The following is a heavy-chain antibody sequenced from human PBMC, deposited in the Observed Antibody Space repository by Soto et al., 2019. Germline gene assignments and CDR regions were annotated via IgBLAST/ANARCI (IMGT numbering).Heavy chain of an antibody. V-gene: IGHV5-51*01. CDR2: IYPGDSYT. CDR1: GYNFISYW. Sequence: PGESLKISCKGSGYNFISYWIGWVRQMPGKGLEWMGIIYPGDSYTRYSPSFQGQATISADKSINTAYLQWSSLKASDTAMYYCARLTNGWDFDYWGQGALVTVSS. CDR3: ARLTNGWDFDY. J-gene: IGHJ4*02. D-gene: IGHD1-26*01.